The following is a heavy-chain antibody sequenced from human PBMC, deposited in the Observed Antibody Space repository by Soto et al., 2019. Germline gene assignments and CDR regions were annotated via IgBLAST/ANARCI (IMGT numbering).Heavy chain of an antibody. Sequence: QVQLVQSGAEEKKPGASVKVSCKASGYTFSDYAIHWVRQAPGQRPEWMGWINAGNGNTKYSQKFQGRVTITRDTSASPAYMELSSLRSEDTAVYYCARGTPVWFDPWGQGTLVTVSS. CDR1: GYTFSDYA. V-gene: IGHV1-3*05. CDR2: INAGNGNT. J-gene: IGHJ5*02. D-gene: IGHD3-10*01. CDR3: ARGTPVWFDP.